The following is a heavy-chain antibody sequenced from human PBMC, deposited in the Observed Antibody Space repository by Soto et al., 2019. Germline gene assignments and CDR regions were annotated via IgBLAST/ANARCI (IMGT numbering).Heavy chain of an antibody. J-gene: IGHJ4*02. CDR3: DRGGGYDSFDF. Sequence: SETLSLTCSVSGVTISYGGYSWSWIRQSPGKGLEWLGYISHVETTYYNPSFQSRLSLSIDRTRNQFSLSLSSMTAADKAVYYCDRGGGYDSFDFSGQGIQVTVSS. CDR1: GVTISYGGYS. V-gene: IGHV4-30-2*06. CDR2: ISHVETT. D-gene: IGHD3-3*01.